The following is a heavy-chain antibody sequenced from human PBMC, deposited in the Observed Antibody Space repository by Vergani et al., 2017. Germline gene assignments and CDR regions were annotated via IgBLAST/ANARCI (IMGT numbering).Heavy chain of an antibody. Sequence: EVQLLESGGGLVQPGGSLGLSCAASGFTFSSDAMSWVRQAPGKGLEWVSAISGSGGSTYYADSVKGRFTISRDNSKDTLYLQMNSLIAEDTAVYYFAKATTGEPYYYYYIDDWGKGTTVTVSS. CDR1: GFTFSSDA. CDR3: AKATTGEPYYYYYIDD. J-gene: IGHJ6*03. V-gene: IGHV3-23*01. D-gene: IGHD1-1*01. CDR2: ISGSGGST.